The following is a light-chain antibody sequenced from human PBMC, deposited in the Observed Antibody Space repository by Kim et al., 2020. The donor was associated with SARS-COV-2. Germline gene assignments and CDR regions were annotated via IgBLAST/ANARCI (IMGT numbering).Light chain of an antibody. CDR3: QVWDSSSDHPV. CDR2: YDS. J-gene: IGLJ3*02. CDR1: SIGGKS. Sequence: AAGEAARVTCGGNSIGGKSVHWYEQKAGHAPVLVIYYDSDRPSGIPERFSGSNSGNTATLTISRVEAGDEADYFCQVWDSSSDHPVFGGGTQLTVL. V-gene: IGLV3-21*04.